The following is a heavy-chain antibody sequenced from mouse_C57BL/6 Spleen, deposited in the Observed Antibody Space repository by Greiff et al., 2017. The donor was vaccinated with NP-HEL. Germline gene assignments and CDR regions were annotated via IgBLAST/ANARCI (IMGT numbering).Heavy chain of an antibody. J-gene: IGHJ2*01. CDR1: GYAFSSYW. Sequence: VQLQESGAELVKPGASVKISCKASGYAFSSYWMNWVKQRPGKGLEWIGQIYPGDGDPTYNGKFKGKATLTADKSSSTAYMPHSSLTSEDSAVYFCARYPYYYGSSYKYLDYWGQGTTLTVSS. CDR2: IYPGDGDP. D-gene: IGHD1-1*01. V-gene: IGHV1-80*01. CDR3: ARYPYYYGSSYKYLDY.